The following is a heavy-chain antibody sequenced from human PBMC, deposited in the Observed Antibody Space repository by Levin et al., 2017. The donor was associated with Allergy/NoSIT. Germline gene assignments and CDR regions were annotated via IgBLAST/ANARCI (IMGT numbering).Heavy chain of an antibody. J-gene: IGHJ6*01. Sequence: GGSLRLSCAASGFTFNDHAMHWVRQAPGKGLEWVSGINWNGGSIGYADSVKGRFTISRDNAKNSLYLQMTSLRAGDTALYYCTRDIGESYGYYGMDVWGQGTTVTVSS. V-gene: IGHV3-9*01. CDR3: TRDIGESYGYYGMDV. CDR1: GFTFNDHA. D-gene: IGHD3-16*01. CDR2: INWNGGSI.